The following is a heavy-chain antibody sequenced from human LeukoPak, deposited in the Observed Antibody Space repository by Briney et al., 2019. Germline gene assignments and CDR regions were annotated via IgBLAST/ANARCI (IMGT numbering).Heavy chain of an antibody. J-gene: IGHJ6*02. CDR1: GFFFSNYG. V-gene: IGHV3-30*18. CDR3: AKYSSSSNYYYGMDV. Sequence: GGSLRLSGAASGFFFSNYGMHWVRQAPGKGLEWVAVVSDDGSHKQYADSVKGRFTVSRDNSEKTLYLQMNSLRAEDTAVYYCAKYSSSSNYYYGMDVWGQGTTVTVSS. CDR2: VSDDGSHK. D-gene: IGHD6-13*01.